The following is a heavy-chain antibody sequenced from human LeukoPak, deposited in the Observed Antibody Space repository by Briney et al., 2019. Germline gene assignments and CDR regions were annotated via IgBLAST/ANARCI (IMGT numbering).Heavy chain of an antibody. CDR2: ISGDGRRT. CDR1: GFTFSNFW. CDR3: ARISYDSSGYYDY. D-gene: IGHD3-22*01. V-gene: IGHV3-74*01. Sequence: GGSLRLSCAASGFTFSNFWMHWVRQAPGKGLVWVSRISGDGRRTFYADSVKGRFTISRDNAKNTLYLQMNSLRAEDTAVYYCARISYDSSGYYDYWGQGTLVTVSS. J-gene: IGHJ4*02.